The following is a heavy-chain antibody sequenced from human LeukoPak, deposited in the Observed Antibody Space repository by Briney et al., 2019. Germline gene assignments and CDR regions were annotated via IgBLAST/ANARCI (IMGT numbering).Heavy chain of an antibody. Sequence: GGSLRLSCAASGFTFSDYYMSWIRQAPGKGLEWVSYISSSGSTIYYAVSVKGRFTTSRDNAKNSLYLQMNSLRAEDTAVYYCAREYGDYEGNDAFDIWGQGTMVTVSS. D-gene: IGHD4-17*01. V-gene: IGHV3-11*01. J-gene: IGHJ3*02. CDR1: GFTFSDYY. CDR2: ISSSGSTI. CDR3: AREYGDYEGNDAFDI.